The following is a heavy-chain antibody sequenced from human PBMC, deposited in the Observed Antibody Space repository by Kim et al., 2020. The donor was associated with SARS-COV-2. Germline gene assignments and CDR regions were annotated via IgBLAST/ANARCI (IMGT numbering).Heavy chain of an antibody. Sequence: YSTSVKGRFPHHRDNSKNPLYLQMNSLRAEDTAVYYCAKDSSSSKYYFDYWGQGTLVTVSS. CDR3: AKDSSSSKYYFDY. D-gene: IGHD6-6*01. J-gene: IGHJ4*02. V-gene: IGHV3-33*06.